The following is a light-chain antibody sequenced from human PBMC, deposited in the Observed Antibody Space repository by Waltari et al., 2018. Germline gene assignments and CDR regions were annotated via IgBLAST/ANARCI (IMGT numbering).Light chain of an antibody. J-gene: IGKJ1*01. CDR3: QKYVSLPAT. V-gene: IGKV3-20*01. CDR2: DAS. Sequence: EIVLTQSPGTLSLSPGERATRSCRPSQSVSRSLAWYQQKPSQAPRLLIFDASSRATGIPDRFSGSGSGTDFSLTISRLEPEDFAVYYCQKYVSLPATFGQGTKVEI. CDR1: QSVSRS.